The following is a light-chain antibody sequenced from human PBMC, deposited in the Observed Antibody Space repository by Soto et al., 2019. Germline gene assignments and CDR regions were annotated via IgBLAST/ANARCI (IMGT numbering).Light chain of an antibody. CDR1: QGISNY. CDR3: QHYNSAPST. V-gene: IGKV1-9*01. J-gene: IGKJ5*01. Sequence: RATITDRASQGISNYLAWYQQNPGKATKLLIYAASALQSGVPSRCSASGSGTEFSLTISSLQPEDVVTYYCQHYNSAPSTFGEGTRLDIK. CDR2: AAS.